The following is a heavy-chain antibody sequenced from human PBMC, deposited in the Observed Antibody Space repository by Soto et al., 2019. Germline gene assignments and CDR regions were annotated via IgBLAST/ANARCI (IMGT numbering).Heavy chain of an antibody. Sequence: GGSLRLSCAASGVTFSRYSMNWVRQAPGKGLEWVSYISSSSSTIYYADSVKGRFTISRDNAKNSLYLQMNSLRAEDTAVYYSARCAVLRYCSGYFDLWGRGTLVTVSS. CDR3: ARCAVLRYCSGYFDL. J-gene: IGHJ2*01. CDR2: ISSSSSTI. V-gene: IGHV3-48*01. CDR1: GVTFSRYS. D-gene: IGHD3-9*01.